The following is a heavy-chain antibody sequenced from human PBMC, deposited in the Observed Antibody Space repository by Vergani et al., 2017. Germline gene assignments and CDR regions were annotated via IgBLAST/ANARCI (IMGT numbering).Heavy chain of an antibody. J-gene: IGHJ5*02. D-gene: IGHD1-7*01. V-gene: IGHV3-33*01. CDR1: GFTFSSYG. CDR2: IWYDGSNK. Sequence: QVQLVESGGGVVQPGRSLRLSCAASGFTFSSYGMHWVRQAPGKGLEWGAFIWYDGSNKYYADSVKGRFTISRDNSKNTLYLQMNSLRAEDTAVYYCARGFQLELRPTWFDPWGQGTLVTVSS. CDR3: ARGFQLELRPTWFDP.